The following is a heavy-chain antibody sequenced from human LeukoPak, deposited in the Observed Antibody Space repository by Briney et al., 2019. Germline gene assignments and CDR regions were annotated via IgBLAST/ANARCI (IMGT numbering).Heavy chain of an antibody. V-gene: IGHV4-34*01. D-gene: IGHD1-1*01. CDR1: GGSFSGYF. J-gene: IGHJ4*02. CDR3: ARLDTTGTTLSYFDY. CDR2: INHSGST. Sequence: SETLSLTCAVYGGSFSGYFWSWIRQPPGKGLEWIGEINHSGSTNYNPSLKSRVTISVDTSKNQFSLRVNSVTAADTAVYYCARLDTTGTTLSYFDYWGQGTLVTVSS.